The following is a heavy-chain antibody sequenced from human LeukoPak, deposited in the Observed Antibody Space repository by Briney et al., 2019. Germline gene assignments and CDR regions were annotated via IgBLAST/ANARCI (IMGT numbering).Heavy chain of an antibody. CDR1: GFTFSSYS. CDR2: ISSSSSTI. Sequence: GGSLRLSCAASGFTFSSYSMNWVRQVPGKGLEWVSYISSSSSTIYYADSVKGRFTISRDNAKNSLYLQMNSLRDEDTAVYYCARDGQQYYYDSTPAWGQGTLVPVSS. V-gene: IGHV3-48*02. CDR3: ARDGQQYYYDSTPA. J-gene: IGHJ5*02. D-gene: IGHD3-22*01.